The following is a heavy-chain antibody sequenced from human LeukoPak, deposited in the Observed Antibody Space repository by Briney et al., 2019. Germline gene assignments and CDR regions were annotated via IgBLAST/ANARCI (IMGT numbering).Heavy chain of an antibody. CDR3: ARDHSLGSAFDI. D-gene: IGHD1-1*01. J-gene: IGHJ3*02. CDR1: GYTSIRYG. Sequence: ASVKVSCKASGYTSIRYGISWVRQAPGQGLEWMGWISAYNGNTYYAQKLQGRVTMTTDTSTSTAHMELRSLRSDDTAVYYCARDHSLGSAFDIWGQGTMVSVSA. CDR2: ISAYNGNT. V-gene: IGHV1-18*01.